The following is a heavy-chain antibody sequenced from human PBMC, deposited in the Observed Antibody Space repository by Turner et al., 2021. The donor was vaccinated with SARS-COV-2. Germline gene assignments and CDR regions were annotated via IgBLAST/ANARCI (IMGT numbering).Heavy chain of an antibody. CDR1: GGTFSSYA. Sequence: QVQLVQSGAEVKKPGSSVKVSCKASGGTFSSYAISWVRQAPGQGLEWMGEIIPIFDTANYAQKFQGRVTITADESTSTAYMELSSLRSEDTAVYYCARVAFYYDSSGYYLDYWGQGTLVTVSS. CDR2: IIPIFDTA. D-gene: IGHD3-22*01. CDR3: ARVAFYYDSSGYYLDY. V-gene: IGHV1-69*01. J-gene: IGHJ4*02.